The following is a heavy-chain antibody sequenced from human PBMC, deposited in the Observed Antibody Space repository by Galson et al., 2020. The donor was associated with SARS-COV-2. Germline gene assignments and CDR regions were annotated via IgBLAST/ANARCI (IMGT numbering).Heavy chain of an antibody. J-gene: IGHJ6*03. CDR3: AKDLDRSSYYDYYNYMDV. V-gene: IGHV3-23*01. Sequence: GGSLRLSCAASGFTFSSYAMNWVRQAPGKGLEWVSGIFTSGGSRHYADSVQGRFTISRDNSKSTLYLEMSDLRAEDTAVYYCAKDLDRSSYYDYYNYMDVWGKGTTVTVS. D-gene: IGHD2-2*01. CDR1: GFTFSSYA. CDR2: IFTSGGSR.